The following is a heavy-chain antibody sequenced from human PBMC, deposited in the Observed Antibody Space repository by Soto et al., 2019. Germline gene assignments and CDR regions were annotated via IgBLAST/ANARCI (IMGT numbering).Heavy chain of an antibody. CDR2: ISGSGGST. CDR3: AKAGLLRFGCFDP. J-gene: IGHJ5*02. CDR1: GFTFSSYA. D-gene: IGHD2-15*01. Sequence: EVQLLESGGGLVQPGGSLRLSCAASGFTFSSYAMSWVRQAPGKGLEWVSAISGSGGSTYYADSVKGRFTISRDNSKNTLYLQMNSMRAEGTAVYYCAKAGLLRFGCFDPWGQGILVTVSS. V-gene: IGHV3-23*01.